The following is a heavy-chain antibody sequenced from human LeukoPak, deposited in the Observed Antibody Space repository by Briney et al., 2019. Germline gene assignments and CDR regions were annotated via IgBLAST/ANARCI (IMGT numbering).Heavy chain of an antibody. CDR3: ARDYGDYVGGRNWFDP. CDR2: IYHSRST. V-gene: IGHV4-4*02. D-gene: IGHD4-17*01. J-gene: IGHJ5*02. Sequence: SETLSLTCAVSGGSISSSNWWSWVRQPPGKGLEWIGEIYHSRSTNYNPSLKSRVTISVDKSKNQFSLKLSSVTAADTAVYYCARDYGDYVGGRNWFDPWGQGTLVTVSS. CDR1: GGSISSSNW.